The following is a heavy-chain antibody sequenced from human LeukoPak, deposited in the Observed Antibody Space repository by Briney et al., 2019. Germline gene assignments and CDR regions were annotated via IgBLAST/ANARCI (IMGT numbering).Heavy chain of an antibody. CDR2: ISYDGSNK. CDR1: GFTFSSYA. J-gene: IGHJ4*02. CDR3: ARGGGGTYWDY. D-gene: IGHD2-15*01. Sequence: GSSLRLSCAASGFTFSSYAVHWVRQARGRGLEWVAVISYDGSNKYYADSVKGRFSISRDNSKNTLYLQMNSLRDDDTAVYYCARGGGGTYWDYWGQGTLVTVSS. V-gene: IGHV3-30-3*01.